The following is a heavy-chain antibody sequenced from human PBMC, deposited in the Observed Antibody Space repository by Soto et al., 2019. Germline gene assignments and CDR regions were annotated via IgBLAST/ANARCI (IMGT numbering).Heavy chain of an antibody. CDR2: IYYSGST. Sequence: SGTLSLTCTVSGGSVSSDSYYGSWIRQPPGKGLGWIGYIYYSGSTTYNPSLKSRVTISIDTSKNQFSLKLSSVTAADTAMYYCARAPKQQLGRFEYWGQGSLVTVSS. J-gene: IGHJ4*02. D-gene: IGHD6-13*01. V-gene: IGHV4-61*01. CDR3: ARAPKQQLGRFEY. CDR1: GGSVSSDSYY.